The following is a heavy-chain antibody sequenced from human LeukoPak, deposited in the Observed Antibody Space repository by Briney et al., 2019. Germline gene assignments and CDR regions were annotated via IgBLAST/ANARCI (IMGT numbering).Heavy chain of an antibody. Sequence: ASVKVSCKASGYTFTSYYMHWVRHAPGQGLEWMGIINPSGGSTSYAQKFQGRVTMTRDTSTSTVYMELSSLRSEDTAVYYCARGLSSTSLGYYYYYYGMDVWGQGTTVTVSS. CDR1: GYTFTSYY. CDR2: INPSGGST. D-gene: IGHD2-2*01. V-gene: IGHV1-46*01. CDR3: ARGLSSTSLGYYYYYYGMDV. J-gene: IGHJ6*02.